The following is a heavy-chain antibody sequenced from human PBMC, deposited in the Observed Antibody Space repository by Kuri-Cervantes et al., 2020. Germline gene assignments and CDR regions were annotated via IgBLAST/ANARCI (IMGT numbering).Heavy chain of an antibody. D-gene: IGHD3-10*01. CDR1: GFTFSSYG. V-gene: IGHV3-7*01. J-gene: IGHJ6*02. CDR3: ARDRGYYGSGFNREYYYYYYGMDV. CDR2: IKQDGSEK. Sequence: GGSLRLSCAASGFTFSSYGMHWVRQAPGKGLEWVANIKQDGSEKYYVDSVKGRFTISRDNAKNSLYLQMNSLRAEDTAVYYCARDRGYYGSGFNREYYYYYYGMDVWGQGTTVTVSS.